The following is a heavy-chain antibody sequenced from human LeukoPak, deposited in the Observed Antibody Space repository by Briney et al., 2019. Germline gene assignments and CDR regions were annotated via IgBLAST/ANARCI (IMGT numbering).Heavy chain of an antibody. CDR2: INPNSGGT. J-gene: IGHJ6*03. V-gene: IGHV1-2*02. D-gene: IGHD5-18*01. CDR3: ARVAGQRAYYYYMDV. Sequence: ASVKVSCKASGYTFTGYYMHWVRQAPGQGLERMGWINPNSGGTNYAQKFQGRVTMTRDTSISTAYMELSSPRSEDTAVYYCARVAGQRAYYYYMDVWGKGTTVTVSS. CDR1: GYTFTGYY.